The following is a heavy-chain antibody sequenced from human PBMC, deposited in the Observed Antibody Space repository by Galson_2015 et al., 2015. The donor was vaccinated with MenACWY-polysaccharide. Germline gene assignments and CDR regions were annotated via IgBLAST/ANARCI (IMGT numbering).Heavy chain of an antibody. J-gene: IGHJ4*02. CDR3: AKGTRKQQLVSRPFDY. V-gene: IGHV3-30*18. D-gene: IGHD6-13*01. CDR1: GFTFSSYG. CDR2: ISYDGSNK. Sequence: SLRLSCAASGFTFSSYGMHWVRQAPGKGLEWVAVISYDGSNKYYADSVKGRFTISRDNSKNTLYLQMNSLRAEDTAVYYCAKGTRKQQLVSRPFDYWGQGTLVTVSS.